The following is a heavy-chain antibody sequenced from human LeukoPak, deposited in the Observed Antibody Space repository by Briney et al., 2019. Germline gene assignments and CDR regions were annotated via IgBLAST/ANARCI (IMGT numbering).Heavy chain of an antibody. Sequence: ASVKVSCKASGYTFTSYGISWVRQAPGQGLEWMGWISAYNGNTNYAQKLQGRVTMTTDTSTSTAYMELRSLRSDDTAVYYCARPYYNSSAPPYDYWGQGTLVTVSS. CDR2: ISAYNGNT. D-gene: IGHD3-22*01. CDR3: ARPYYNSSAPPYDY. CDR1: GYTFTSYG. V-gene: IGHV1-18*01. J-gene: IGHJ4*02.